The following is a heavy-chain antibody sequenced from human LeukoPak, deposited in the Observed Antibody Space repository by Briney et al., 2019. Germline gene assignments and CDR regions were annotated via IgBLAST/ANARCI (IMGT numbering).Heavy chain of an antibody. CDR3: AKDKRVYGGQGAFDI. D-gene: IGHD4-23*01. V-gene: IGHV3-30*02. CDR1: GFTFSSYG. Sequence: PGGSLRLSCAASGFTFSSYGMHWVRQAPGKGLEWVAFIRYGGSNKYYADSVKGRFTISRDNSKNTLYLQMNSLRAEDTAVYYCAKDKRVYGGQGAFDIWGQGTMVTVSS. J-gene: IGHJ3*02. CDR2: IRYGGSNK.